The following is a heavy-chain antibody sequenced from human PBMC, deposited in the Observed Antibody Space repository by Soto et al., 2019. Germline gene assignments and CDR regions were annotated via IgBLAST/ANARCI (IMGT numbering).Heavy chain of an antibody. CDR2: ITPVFGTP. D-gene: IGHD3-10*01. CDR1: GGTFSSYR. Sequence: QVQLVQSGAEVKKPGSSVKVSCKVSGGTFSSYRFSWVRQAPGQGLEWMGGITPVFGTPDYAQKFQGRVTVTADRSTNTAYMELSRLTSEHTAVYYCARDLPSLEVRSYGMDVWGQGTTVTVSS. J-gene: IGHJ6*02. V-gene: IGHV1-69*06. CDR3: ARDLPSLEVRSYGMDV.